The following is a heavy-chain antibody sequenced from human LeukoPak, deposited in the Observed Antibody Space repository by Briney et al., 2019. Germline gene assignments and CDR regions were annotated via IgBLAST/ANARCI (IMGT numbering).Heavy chain of an antibody. J-gene: IGHJ1*01. CDR2: IYPDDSDT. Sequence: GESLKISCRGSGYSFTSYWIGWVRQMPGKGLEWMGIIYPDDSDTRYSPSFQGQVTISADKSITTAYLQWSSLKASDTAMYYCARRPYSSGWFDWGQGTLVTVSS. CDR1: GYSFTSYW. CDR3: ARRPYSSGWFD. D-gene: IGHD6-19*01. V-gene: IGHV5-51*01.